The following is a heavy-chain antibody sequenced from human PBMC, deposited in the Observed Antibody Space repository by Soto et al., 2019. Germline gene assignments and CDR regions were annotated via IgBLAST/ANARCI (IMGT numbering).Heavy chain of an antibody. CDR3: VKTSSPAYSPYYYYYYGLDV. CDR2: ISGSGDNT. J-gene: IGHJ6*02. CDR1: GFTFSGSA. Sequence: EVQLLQSGGGLVQPGGSLTLSCVASGFTFSGSAMSWVRQAPGQGLEWVSAISGSGDNTYYADSVKGRVTISRDNSKSTLYLQMSSLRDEDTAVYYCVKTSSPAYSPYYYYYYGLDVWGQGTTVTVSS. D-gene: IGHD3-16*01. V-gene: IGHV3-23*01.